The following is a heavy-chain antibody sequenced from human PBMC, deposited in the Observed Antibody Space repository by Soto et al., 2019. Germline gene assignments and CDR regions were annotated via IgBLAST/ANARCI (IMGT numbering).Heavy chain of an antibody. D-gene: IGHD3-16*01. CDR1: GGSFSGYY. V-gene: IGHV4-34*01. J-gene: IGHJ6*03. CDR3: ARGGGNSYYMDV. CDR2: ITHSGTT. Sequence: QVQLPQWGVGLLKPSGTLSLSCAVYGGSFSGYYWNWIRQPPGKGLEWIGEITHSGTTNCNPSLKSRVTISVDTSKNQFSLKLNSVTAADAGLYYCARGGGNSYYMDVWGRGTRVTVSS.